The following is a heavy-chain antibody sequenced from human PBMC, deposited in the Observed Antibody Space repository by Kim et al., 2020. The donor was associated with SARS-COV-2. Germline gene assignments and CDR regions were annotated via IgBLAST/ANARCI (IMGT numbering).Heavy chain of an antibody. D-gene: IGHD3-10*01. V-gene: IGHV4-59*01. Sequence: NPSLKSRVTISVDTSKTQFSLKLSSVTAADTAVYYCAYGNGGDYYGMDVWGQGTTVTVSS. J-gene: IGHJ6*02. CDR3: AYGNGGDYYGMDV.